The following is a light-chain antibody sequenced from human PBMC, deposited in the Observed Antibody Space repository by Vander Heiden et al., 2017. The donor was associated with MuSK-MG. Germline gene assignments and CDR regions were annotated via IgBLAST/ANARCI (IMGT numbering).Light chain of an antibody. CDR2: DAS. CDR1: QDISSA. Sequence: AIQLTQSPSSLSASVGDRVTITCRASQDISSALAWYQQKPGKAPKLLIYDASSLESGVPSRFSGSGSGTDFTLTISSLQPEDFATYYCQQVNNSPITFGRGTKVDIK. CDR3: QQVNNSPIT. J-gene: IGKJ4*01. V-gene: IGKV1D-13*01.